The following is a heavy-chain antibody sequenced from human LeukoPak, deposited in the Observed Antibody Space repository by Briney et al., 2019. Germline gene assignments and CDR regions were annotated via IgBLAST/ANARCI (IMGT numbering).Heavy chain of an antibody. V-gene: IGHV4-38-2*02. CDR1: GYSISSGYD. Sequence: SETLSLTCTVSGYSISSGYDWGWIRQPPGKGLEWIGSIYHNGRTHYNPSLKSRVTISVDTSKNQVSLKLSSVTAADTAVYYCARLYSGYDCIWGQGTMVTVSS. CDR2: IYHNGRT. CDR3: ARLYSGYDCI. J-gene: IGHJ3*02. D-gene: IGHD5-12*01.